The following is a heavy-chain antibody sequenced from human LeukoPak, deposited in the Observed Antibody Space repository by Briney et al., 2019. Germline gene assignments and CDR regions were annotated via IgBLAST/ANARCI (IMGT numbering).Heavy chain of an antibody. Sequence: QTGGSLRLSCAASGFTFSSYAMSWVRQAPGKGLEWVSAISGSGGSTYYADSVKGRFTISRDNSKNTLYLQMNSLRGEDTAVYYCAKDFPSGRQSGGRTYWGQGTLVTVSS. CDR2: ISGSGGST. CDR3: AKDFPSGRQSGGRTY. D-gene: IGHD2-15*01. J-gene: IGHJ4*02. V-gene: IGHV3-23*01. CDR1: GFTFSSYA.